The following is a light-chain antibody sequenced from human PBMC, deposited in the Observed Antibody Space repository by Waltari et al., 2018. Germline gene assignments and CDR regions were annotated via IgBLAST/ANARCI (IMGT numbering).Light chain of an antibody. CDR1: QDIGNY. CDR2: EAS. CDR3: QQYDNLPIT. Sequence: DIQMTQSPSSLSASVGDRVTITCQASQDIGNYLNWYQQKPGKAPKLLIFEASSLETGVPSTVSGSGSGTDFTFTISSLQPEDIATYYCQQYDNLPITFGQGTRLEIK. J-gene: IGKJ5*01. V-gene: IGKV1-33*01.